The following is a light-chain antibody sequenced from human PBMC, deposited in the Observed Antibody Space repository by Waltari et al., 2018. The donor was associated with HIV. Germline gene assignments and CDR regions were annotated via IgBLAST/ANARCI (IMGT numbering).Light chain of an antibody. Sequence: DIQVTQYPSSLSASVGDRVSMTCRASRDVTRYLNWFQQKPGRAPKLLIYAASSLQRGVPSRFSGSGSGTEFTLTINGVQPEDFATYYCQQSHSTPLTFGPGTKVDV. CDR1: RDVTRY. CDR2: AAS. V-gene: IGKV1-39*01. J-gene: IGKJ3*01. CDR3: QQSHSTPLT.